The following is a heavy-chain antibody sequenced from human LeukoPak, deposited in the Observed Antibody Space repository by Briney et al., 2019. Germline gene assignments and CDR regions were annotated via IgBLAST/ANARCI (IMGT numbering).Heavy chain of an antibody. Sequence: PGGSLRLSCAASGFTFDDYGMSWVRQAPGKGLEWVSGINWNGGSTGYADSVKGRFTISRDNAKNSLYLQMNSLRAGDTALYYCARGTIHWDYYYYYMDVWGKGTTVTVSS. D-gene: IGHD3-9*01. CDR1: GFTFDDYG. V-gene: IGHV3-20*04. J-gene: IGHJ6*03. CDR3: ARGTIHWDYYYYYMDV. CDR2: INWNGGST.